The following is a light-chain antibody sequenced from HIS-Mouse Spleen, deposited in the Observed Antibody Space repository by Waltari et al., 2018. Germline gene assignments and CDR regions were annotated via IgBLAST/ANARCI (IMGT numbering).Light chain of an antibody. J-gene: IGKJ2*01. Sequence: DIVMTQSPDSLAVSLGERATINCKSSQSVLYSSNNKNYLAWYQPKPGQPPKMLIYWASTRESGVPDRFSGSGSGTDVTLTISSLQAEDVAVYYCQQYCSTPYTFGQGTKLEIK. CDR3: QQYCSTPYT. CDR1: QSVLYSSNNKNY. CDR2: WAS. V-gene: IGKV4-1*01.